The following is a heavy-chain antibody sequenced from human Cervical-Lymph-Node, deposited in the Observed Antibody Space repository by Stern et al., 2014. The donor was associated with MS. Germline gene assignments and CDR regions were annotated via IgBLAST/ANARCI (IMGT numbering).Heavy chain of an antibody. CDR1: GDSLRGNY. J-gene: IGHJ4*02. V-gene: IGHV4-34*01. Sequence: QVQLQQWGAGLLKPSETLSLTCAVHGDSLRGNYWSWIRQPPGKGLEWIGEITPSGIINSNPSLRSRVTISADSSNNQFSLKLISVTAADTAVYYCASSLGWRDFWGQGTLVTVSS. CDR3: ASSLGWRDF. D-gene: IGHD2-15*01. CDR2: ITPSGII.